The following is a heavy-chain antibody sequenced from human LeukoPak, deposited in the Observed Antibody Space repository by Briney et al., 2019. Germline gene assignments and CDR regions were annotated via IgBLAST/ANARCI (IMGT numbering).Heavy chain of an antibody. D-gene: IGHD3-22*01. CDR1: GFTFSSYA. CDR3: AKEGYDSSGDGVRATAPFDY. V-gene: IGHV3-23*01. Sequence: GGPLRLSCAASGFTFSSYAMSWVRQAPGKGLEWVSAISGSGGSTYYADSVKGRFTISRDNSKNTLYLQMNSLRAEDTAVYYCAKEGYDSSGDGVRATAPFDYWGQGTLVTVSS. J-gene: IGHJ4*02. CDR2: ISGSGGST.